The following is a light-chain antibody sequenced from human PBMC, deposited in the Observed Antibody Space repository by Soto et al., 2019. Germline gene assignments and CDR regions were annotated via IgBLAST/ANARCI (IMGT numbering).Light chain of an antibody. CDR3: QQYNKWPPQYT. CDR2: GAS. J-gene: IGKJ2*01. Sequence: EIVMTQSPVTLSVSPGERATLSCRASQNINSDLAWYQQKPGQAHRLLIYGASTRATDIPARISGSGSGTDFTLTISSLQSEDFAVYYCQQYNKWPPQYTFGQGTKLEIK. V-gene: IGKV3-15*01. CDR1: QNINSD.